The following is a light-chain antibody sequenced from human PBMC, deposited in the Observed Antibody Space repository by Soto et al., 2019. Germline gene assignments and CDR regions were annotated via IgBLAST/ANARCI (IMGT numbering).Light chain of an antibody. CDR1: QSISDT. CDR2: GAS. J-gene: IGKJ1*01. Sequence: EIVMTQSPATLSVSPGGRATLSCRASQSISDTLAWYQQKPGQAPRLLIYGASRRATGFPARFSGSGSGTDFTLTISSLEPEDFAVYYCQQRSNWLTWTFGQGTKVDIK. V-gene: IGKV3-11*01. CDR3: QQRSNWLTWT.